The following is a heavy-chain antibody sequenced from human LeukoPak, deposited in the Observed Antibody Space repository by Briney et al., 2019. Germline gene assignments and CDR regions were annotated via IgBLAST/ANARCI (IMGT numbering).Heavy chain of an antibody. J-gene: IGHJ4*02. Sequence: GGSLRLSCAASGFTFSSYVMHWVRQAPGKGLEWVAIISYDGSNEYYADSVKGRFTISRDNSKNTLYLQMNSLRGEDTAVHYCAKDLVAITFYFDYWGQGALVTVSS. CDR2: ISYDGSNE. CDR1: GFTFSSYV. D-gene: IGHD3-22*01. CDR3: AKDLVAITFYFDY. V-gene: IGHV3-30*04.